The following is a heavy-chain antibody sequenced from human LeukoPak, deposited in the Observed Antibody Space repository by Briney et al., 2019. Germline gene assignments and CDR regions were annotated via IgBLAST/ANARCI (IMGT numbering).Heavy chain of an antibody. Sequence: SETLSLTCTVSGGSISSHFWTWIRQPPGKGLELIGHIYSSGATHYNPSLKSRVTLSVDTSKNQFSLNLDSVTAADTAVNYCARLNSGCTTASCYVNCWGQGTLVTVSS. CDR1: GGSISSHF. CDR3: ARLNSGCTTASCYVNC. D-gene: IGHD2-2*01. CDR2: IYSSGAT. J-gene: IGHJ4*02. V-gene: IGHV4-59*11.